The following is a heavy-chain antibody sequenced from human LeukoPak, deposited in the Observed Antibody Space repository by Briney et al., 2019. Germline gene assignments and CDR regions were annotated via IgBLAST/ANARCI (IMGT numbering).Heavy chain of an antibody. CDR1: GFTFSSYW. CDR3: ARVRDSSGWDAFDI. V-gene: IGHV3-7*01. D-gene: IGHD6-19*01. CDR2: IKQDGSEK. J-gene: IGHJ3*02. Sequence: GGSLRLSCAASGFTFSSYWMSWVRQAPGKGLEWVANIKQDGSEKYYVDPVKGRFTISRDNAKNSLYLQMNSLRAEDTAVYYCARVRDSSGWDAFDIWGQGTMVTVSS.